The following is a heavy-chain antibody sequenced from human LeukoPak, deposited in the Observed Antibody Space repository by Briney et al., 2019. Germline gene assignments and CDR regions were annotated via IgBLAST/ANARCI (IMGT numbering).Heavy chain of an antibody. CDR3: ARGRIYCSGGSCFPRAFDI. CDR2: MNPNSGNT. CDR1: GYTFTSYD. Sequence: ASVKVSCKASGYTFTSYDINWVRQATGQGLEWMGWMNPNSGNTGYAQKFQGRVTMTRNTSISTAYMELSSLRSEDTAVYYYARGRIYCSGGSCFPRAFDIWGQGTMVTVSS. J-gene: IGHJ3*02. V-gene: IGHV1-8*01. D-gene: IGHD2-15*01.